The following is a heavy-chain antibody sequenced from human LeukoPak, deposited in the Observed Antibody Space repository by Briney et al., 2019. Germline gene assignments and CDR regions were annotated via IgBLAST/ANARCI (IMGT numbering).Heavy chain of an antibody. CDR3: ARDGTGATALD. V-gene: IGHV1-2*02. D-gene: IGHD1-1*01. Sequence: ASVKVSCKASGYTFTSYDINWVRQATGQGLEWMGWMNPNSGGTNYAQKFQGRVTMTRDTSISTAYMELSRLRSDDTAVYYCARDGTGATALDWGQGTLVTVSS. CDR1: GYTFTSYD. CDR2: MNPNSGGT. J-gene: IGHJ4*02.